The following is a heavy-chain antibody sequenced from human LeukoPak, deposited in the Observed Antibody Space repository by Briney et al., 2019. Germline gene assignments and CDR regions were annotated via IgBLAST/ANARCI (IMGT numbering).Heavy chain of an antibody. Sequence: ASVKVSCKASGYTFTSYYMHWVRQAPGQGLEWMGWINANSGGTKYAQKFQGRVTMTRDTSISTAYMELSSLRSDDTAVYYCARGRLGTWFGELKAWGQGTLVTVSS. D-gene: IGHD3-10*01. CDR3: ARGRLGTWFGELKA. V-gene: IGHV1-2*02. CDR2: INANSGGT. CDR1: GYTFTSYY. J-gene: IGHJ5*02.